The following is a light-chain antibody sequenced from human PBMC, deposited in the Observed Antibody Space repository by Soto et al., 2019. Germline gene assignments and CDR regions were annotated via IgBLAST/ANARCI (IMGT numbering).Light chain of an antibody. J-gene: IGKJ1*01. CDR1: HSLSGW. V-gene: IGKV1-5*01. CDR2: DAF. CDR3: QQYASYPWT. Sequence: DIQLTQTPSTLSASIGYRVTITCLASHSLSGWLAWSQQTPGKAPKLLISDAFRLESGVPSRFRGSGSGTDFYLASSSLQPGDSATCSGQQYASYPWTCGRGTKV.